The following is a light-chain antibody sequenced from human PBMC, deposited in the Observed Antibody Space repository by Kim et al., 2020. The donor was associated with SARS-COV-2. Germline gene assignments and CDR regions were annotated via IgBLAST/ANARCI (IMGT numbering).Light chain of an antibody. CDR2: DVS. CDR3: CSYAGSYTYV. J-gene: IGLJ1*01. CDR1: SSDGGGYNY. V-gene: IGLV2-11*01. Sequence: GQAVTISCTGTSSDGGGYNYFSWYQQHPAKAPKLMIYDVSERPSGVPDRFSGSKSGNTASLTISGLQAEDEADYYCCSYAGSYTYVFGTGTKVTVL.